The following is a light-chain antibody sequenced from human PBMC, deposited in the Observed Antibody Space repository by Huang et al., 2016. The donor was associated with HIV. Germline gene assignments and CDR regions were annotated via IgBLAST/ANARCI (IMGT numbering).Light chain of an antibody. Sequence: DIVMTQSPDSLTVSLGERATINCKSSQSLLYTPTNKTYLACYQQKPRQPPELLIHWASTREAGVPERFSGSGSATSFSLTINSLQPEDVGIYYCQQYFSSPTFGPGTNVAV. J-gene: IGKJ3*01. V-gene: IGKV4-1*01. CDR1: QSLLYTPTNKTY. CDR3: QQYFSSPT. CDR2: WAS.